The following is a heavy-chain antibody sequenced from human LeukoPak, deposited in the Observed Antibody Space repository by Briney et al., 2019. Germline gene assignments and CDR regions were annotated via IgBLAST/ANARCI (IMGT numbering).Heavy chain of an antibody. J-gene: IGHJ4*02. D-gene: IGHD6-25*01. CDR2: INGDGRNI. Sequence: PGGSLRLSCVASGFTFSSYWMHWVRQDPRKGLVWVSRINGDGRNINYADSVRGRFTISRDNAKNTLYLQMNTLRVEDTAVYYCASAVAAPDQDPPFDYWGQGTLVTVSS. CDR1: GFTFSSYW. V-gene: IGHV3-74*01. CDR3: ASAVAAPDQDPPFDY.